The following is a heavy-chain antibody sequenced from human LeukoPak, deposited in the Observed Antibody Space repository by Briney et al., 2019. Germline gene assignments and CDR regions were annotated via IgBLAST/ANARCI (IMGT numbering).Heavy chain of an antibody. CDR3: AKDLSSYGSGSYCYDY. D-gene: IGHD3-10*01. J-gene: IGHJ4*02. V-gene: IGHV3-30-3*01. Sequence: GGCLRLSCAASGFTFSSYGMHWVREAPGKGLEWVAVTSYDGSNKDYADSVKGRFTISRDNSKNTLYLQMNSLRTEDTAVYYCAKDLSSYGSGSYCYDYWGQGTLVTVSS. CDR1: GFTFSSYG. CDR2: TSYDGSNK.